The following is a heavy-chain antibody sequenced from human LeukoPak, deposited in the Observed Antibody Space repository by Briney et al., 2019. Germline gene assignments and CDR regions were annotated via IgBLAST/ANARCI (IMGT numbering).Heavy chain of an antibody. CDR1: GASISSSTNY. V-gene: IGHV4-39*01. D-gene: IGHD3-16*02. J-gene: IGHJ5*02. CDR2: IYYSGST. Sequence: SETLSLTCTVSGASISSSTNYWGWIRQSPGKGLEWIGNIYYSGSTYYNPSLKSRVTISVDTSKNQFSLKLSSVTAADTAVYYCARQGVIDHNWFDPWGQGTLVTVSS. CDR3: ARQGVIDHNWFDP.